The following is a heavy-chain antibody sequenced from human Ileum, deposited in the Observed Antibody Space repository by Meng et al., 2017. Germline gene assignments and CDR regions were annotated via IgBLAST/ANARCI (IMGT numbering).Heavy chain of an antibody. CDR2: IFYTGAT. J-gene: IGHJ4*02. CDR3: VSERRRSYFFDY. CDR1: GGSITSGDYY. Sequence: QVQLQESGPGLEKPAQTLSRNCTVSGGSITSGDYYWSWIRQPPGKGLEWIGYIFYTGATYSNPSLKSRVTVSLDTSKSQFSLKLSSVTAADTAIYYCVSERRRSYFFDYWGQGTLVTVSS. V-gene: IGHV4-30-4*01.